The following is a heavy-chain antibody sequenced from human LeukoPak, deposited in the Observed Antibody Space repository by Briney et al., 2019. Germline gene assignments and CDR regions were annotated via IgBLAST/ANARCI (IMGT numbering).Heavy chain of an antibody. D-gene: IGHD3-10*01. Sequence: ASVKVSCKASGYTFTSYDINWVRQAPGQGLEWMGWMNPSSGDTGYPQKFQGRVTMTRDTSVTTAYMELSSLRSEDTAVYFCARSGFGSGVSFDLWGQGTLVTVSS. CDR3: ARSGFGSGVSFDL. CDR2: MNPSSGDT. CDR1: GYTFTSYD. J-gene: IGHJ5*02. V-gene: IGHV1-8*01.